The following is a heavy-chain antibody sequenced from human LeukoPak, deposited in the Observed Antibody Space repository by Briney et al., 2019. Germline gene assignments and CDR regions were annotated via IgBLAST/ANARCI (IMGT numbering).Heavy chain of an antibody. CDR3: ARMQSGALDY. CDR1: GFTFSSYV. D-gene: IGHD3-3*02. V-gene: IGHV3-33*01. Sequence: GGSLRPSCAASGFTFSSYVMHWVRQAPGKGLEWVAVIWFDGSNICYADSVKGRFTISRDNSKNRLYLQMNSLRAEDTALYYCARMQSGALDYWGQGTLVTVSS. J-gene: IGHJ4*02. CDR2: IWFDGSNI.